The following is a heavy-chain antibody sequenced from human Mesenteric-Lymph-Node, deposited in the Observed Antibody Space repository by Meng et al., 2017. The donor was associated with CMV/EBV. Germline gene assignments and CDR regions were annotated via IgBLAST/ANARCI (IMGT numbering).Heavy chain of an antibody. D-gene: IGHD2/OR15-2a*01. Sequence: QVQLQESGPGLVKPSETLFLTFSVSGVSGTSGAYHWSWIRQSPGKGLEWIGYIYGTGITIYNPSLKSRVTILLETSKNQFSLKLNSVTTAETAVYYCAKSRSSTPGIVDDWGQGTLVTVSS. J-gene: IGHJ4*02. CDR2: IYGTGIT. V-gene: IGHV4-61*08. CDR3: AKSRSSTPGIVDD. CDR1: GVSGTSGAYH.